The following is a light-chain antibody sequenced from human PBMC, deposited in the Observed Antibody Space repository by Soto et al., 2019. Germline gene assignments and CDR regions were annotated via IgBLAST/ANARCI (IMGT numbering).Light chain of an antibody. CDR3: CSYATSSTYV. CDR2: EDT. Sequence: QSALTQPASVSGSPGQSIAISCTGTSSDVGSYNLVSWYQQHPGKAPKLMIYEDTKRPSGVSDRFPGSKSGNTASLTISGLQAEDEADYYCCSYATSSTYVFGTGTKVTVL. J-gene: IGLJ1*01. V-gene: IGLV2-23*01. CDR1: SSDVGSYNL.